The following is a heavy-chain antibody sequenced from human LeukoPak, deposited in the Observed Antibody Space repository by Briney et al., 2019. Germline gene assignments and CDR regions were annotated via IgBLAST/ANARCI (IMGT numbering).Heavy chain of an antibody. CDR2: TWYDGSNS. J-gene: IGHJ4*02. D-gene: IGHD2-2*01. CDR3: ARATGISTSTPAFDY. Sequence: GRSLRLSCAASGFTFSIYGMHWVRQAPGKGLEWVAATWYDGSNSYYAESVKGRFTISRDNSKNTLYLQMNSLRAEDTAVYYCARATGISTSTPAFDYWGQGTLVTVSS. V-gene: IGHV3-33*01. CDR1: GFTFSIYG.